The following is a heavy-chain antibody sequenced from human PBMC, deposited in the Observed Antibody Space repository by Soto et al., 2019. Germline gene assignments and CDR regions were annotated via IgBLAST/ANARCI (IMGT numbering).Heavy chain of an antibody. CDR2: IYYSGST. J-gene: IGHJ5*02. D-gene: IGHD6-6*01. Sequence: SETLSLTCTVSGGSVSSGSYYWSWIRQPPGKGLEWIGYIYYSGSTNYDPSLKSRVTISVDTSKNQFSLKLSSVTAADTAVYYCARGYSIAARPWWFDPWGQGTLVTGSS. CDR1: GGSVSSGSYY. V-gene: IGHV4-61*01. CDR3: ARGYSIAARPWWFDP.